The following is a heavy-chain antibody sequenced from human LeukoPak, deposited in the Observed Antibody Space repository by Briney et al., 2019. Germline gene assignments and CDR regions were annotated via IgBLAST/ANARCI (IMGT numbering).Heavy chain of an antibody. J-gene: IGHJ5*02. CDR1: GFTFSSYW. CDR2: IKQDGSEK. Sequence: GGSLRLSCVASGFTFSSYWMSWVRQAPGKGLEWVANIKQDGSEKYYVDSVKGRFTISRDNAKNSLYLQMNSLRAEDTAVYYCAREETIAAAGGDWFDPWGQGTLVTVSS. D-gene: IGHD6-13*01. V-gene: IGHV3-7*01. CDR3: AREETIAAAGGDWFDP.